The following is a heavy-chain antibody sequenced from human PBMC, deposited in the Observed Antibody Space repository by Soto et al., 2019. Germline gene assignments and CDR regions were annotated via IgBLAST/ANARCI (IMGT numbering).Heavy chain of an antibody. CDR1: GFSFSSYW. D-gene: IGHD3-16*01. Sequence: EVQLVESGGGLVQPGGSLRISCKGSGFSFSSYWMSWVRQAPGKGLEWVASIKQDESEKYYVDSVKGRFTISRDNVDDSVFLHMNRLSAEDTAVYFCVRDVGFDYVIWGQGTLVTVSS. V-gene: IGHV3-7*01. CDR3: VRDVGFDYVI. J-gene: IGHJ4*02. CDR2: IKQDESEK.